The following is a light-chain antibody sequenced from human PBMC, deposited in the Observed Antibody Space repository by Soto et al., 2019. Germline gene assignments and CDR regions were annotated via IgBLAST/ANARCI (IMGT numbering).Light chain of an antibody. CDR1: QGVRIY. CDR2: DAT. J-gene: IGKJ4*01. Sequence: EIVLTQSPATLSLSPGERATLSCRASQGVRIYLAWYQQKPGQAPRLLIYDATNRATGIPARFSGGGSGTDFTLTISSLEPEDFAVYYCQQRSTWPLTFGGGTKVEIK. V-gene: IGKV3-11*01. CDR3: QQRSTWPLT.